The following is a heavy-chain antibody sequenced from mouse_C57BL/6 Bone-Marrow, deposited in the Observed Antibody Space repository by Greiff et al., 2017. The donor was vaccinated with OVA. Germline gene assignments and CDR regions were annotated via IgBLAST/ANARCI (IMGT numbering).Heavy chain of an antibody. D-gene: IGHD1-1*01. V-gene: IGHV1-74*01. CDR3: AIGGICYYFNDVDY. Sequence: QVQLQQPGAELVKPGASVKVSCKASGYTFTSYWMHWVKQRPGQGLEWIGRIHPSDSVTNYNQKFKGKATLTVDKSSSTAYMQLSSLTSEDSAVYYCAIGGICYYFNDVDYWGQGTTLTVSS. J-gene: IGHJ2*01. CDR2: IHPSDSVT. CDR1: GYTFTSYW.